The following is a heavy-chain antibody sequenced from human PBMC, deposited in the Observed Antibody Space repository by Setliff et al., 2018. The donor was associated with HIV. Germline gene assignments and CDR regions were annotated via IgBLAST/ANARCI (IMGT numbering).Heavy chain of an antibody. D-gene: IGHD3-22*01. CDR3: AKPLYDSSGYYLNWYFDL. J-gene: IGHJ2*01. V-gene: IGHV3-33*06. CDR2: IWYDGSNK. Sequence: GGSLRLSCAASGFIFSNYGMHWVRQAPGKGLEWVAVIWYDGSNKYYADSVKGRFTISRDNSKNTLYLQMNSLRAEDTDVYYCAKPLYDSSGYYLNWYFDLWGRGTLVTVSS. CDR1: GFIFSNYG.